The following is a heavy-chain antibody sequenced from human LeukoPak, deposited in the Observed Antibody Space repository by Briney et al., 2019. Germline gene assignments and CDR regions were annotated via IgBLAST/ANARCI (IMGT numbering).Heavy chain of an antibody. CDR1: GLTVSSDY. D-gene: IGHD6-19*01. CDR2: IYPSGNT. CDR3: ASPTSGQSFDI. V-gene: IGHV3-53*01. J-gene: IGHJ3*02. Sequence: GGSLRLSCAASGLTVSSDYMSWVRQAPGKGLEWVSLIYPSGNTYYADSVKGRFTISRDNSKNTLYLQMNSLRAEDTAVYYCASPTSGQSFDIWGQGTMVTVSS.